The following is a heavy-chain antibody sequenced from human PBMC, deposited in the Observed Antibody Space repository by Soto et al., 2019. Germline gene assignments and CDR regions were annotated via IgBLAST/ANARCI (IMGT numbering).Heavy chain of an antibody. V-gene: IGHV1-18*01. CDR2: ISAYNGNT. D-gene: IGHD3-22*01. J-gene: IGHJ6*02. CDR1: GYTFTSYG. CDR3: ASGYYDSSGYLHYYYGMDV. Sequence: ASVKVSCKASGYTFTSYGISWVRQAPGQGLEWMGWISAYNGNTNYAQKLQGRVTMTTDTSTSIAYMELRSLRSDDTAVYYCASGYYDSSGYLHYYYGMDVWGQGTTVTVSS.